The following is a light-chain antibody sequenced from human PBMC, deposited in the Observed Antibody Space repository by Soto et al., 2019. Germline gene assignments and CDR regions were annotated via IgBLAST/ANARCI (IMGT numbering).Light chain of an antibody. J-gene: IGKJ5*01. CDR3: QHFGGTTFT. CDR2: GAS. CDR1: QSVSSNY. Sequence: IVMTQSPATLSVSPGERASLSCRASQSVSSNYLAWYQQKPGQAPRLLIYGASTRATGIPDRFSGSGSGTHFTLTISRLEPGDFAVYYCQHFGGTTFTFGQGTRLEIK. V-gene: IGKV3-20*01.